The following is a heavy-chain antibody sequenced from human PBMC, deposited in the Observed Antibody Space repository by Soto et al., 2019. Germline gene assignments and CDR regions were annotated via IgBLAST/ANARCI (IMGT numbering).Heavy chain of an antibody. CDR3: AKDQSTYWPARYFDWLSSYPGHPYFDY. CDR1: GFTFSSYG. J-gene: IGHJ4*02. V-gene: IGHV3-23*01. CDR2: ISGSGGNT. Sequence: PGGSLRLSCAVSGFTFSSYGMNWVRQAPGKGLEWVSGISGSGGNTYYADSVKGRFTISRDNSKNTLYLQMNSLRAEDTAVYYCAKDQSTYWPARYFDWLSSYPGHPYFDYWGQGTLVTVSS. D-gene: IGHD3-9*01.